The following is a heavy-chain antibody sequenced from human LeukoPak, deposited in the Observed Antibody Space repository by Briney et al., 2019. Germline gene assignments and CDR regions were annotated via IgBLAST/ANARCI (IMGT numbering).Heavy chain of an antibody. CDR3: ARDFKGYADY. CDR1: GFTFNNYE. D-gene: IGHD2-2*01. J-gene: IGHJ4*02. CDR2: IDTTGTNI. Sequence: GGSLRLSCAAPGFTFNNYEMNWVRQTPGKGLEWISYIDTTGTNIYYTDSVKGRFTISRDTAKNSLSLQMNSLRADDTAVYYCARDFKGYADYWGQGTLVTVSS. V-gene: IGHV3-48*03.